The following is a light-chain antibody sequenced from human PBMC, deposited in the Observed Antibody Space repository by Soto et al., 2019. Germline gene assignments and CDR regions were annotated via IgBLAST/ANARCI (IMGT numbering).Light chain of an antibody. V-gene: IGLV1-40*01. CDR3: QSYDSSLSGPSYV. CDR1: SSNIGAGYD. Sequence: QSVLTQPPSVSGAPGQRVTISCTGSSSNIGAGYDVHWYQQLPGAAPKLLIYGNSNRPSGVPDRFSGSKSGTSASLAITGLQAEDEADYYCQSYDSSLSGPSYVFGTGTKPPS. CDR2: GNS. J-gene: IGLJ1*01.